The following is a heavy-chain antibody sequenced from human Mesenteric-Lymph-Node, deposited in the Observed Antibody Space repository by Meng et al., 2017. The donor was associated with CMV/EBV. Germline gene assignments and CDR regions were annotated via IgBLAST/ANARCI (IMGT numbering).Heavy chain of an antibody. CDR1: GFTFTNAW. J-gene: IGHJ4*02. Sequence: LSGAASGFTFTNAWMSGVRQAPGKGLEWVGRIKSYTDGETTDYAAPVKGRFTISRDDSKNTLYLDMNSLETEDSAVYYCSSITMGYWGQGTLVTVSS. D-gene: IGHD3-10*01. CDR3: SSITMGY. V-gene: IGHV3-15*01. CDR2: IKSYTDGETT.